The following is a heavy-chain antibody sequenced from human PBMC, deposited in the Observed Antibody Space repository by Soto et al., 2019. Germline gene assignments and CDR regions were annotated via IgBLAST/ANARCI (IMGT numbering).Heavy chain of an antibody. CDR1: GFTLSAYW. Sequence: EVQLEESGGDLVQPGGSLRLSCAASGFTLSAYWMTWVRQAPGKGLEWVANINRDGSKKSYLDSVRGRFTISRGNVGNPLYLQSESLRADDTALYYCARDVSPGCSSLCFDAFDIWVQGTMVTVSS. CDR3: ARDVSPGCSSLCFDAFDI. CDR2: INRDGSKK. J-gene: IGHJ3*02. V-gene: IGHV3-7*05. D-gene: IGHD6-13*01.